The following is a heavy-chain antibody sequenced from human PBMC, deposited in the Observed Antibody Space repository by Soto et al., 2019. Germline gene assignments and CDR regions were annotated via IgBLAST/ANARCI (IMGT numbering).Heavy chain of an antibody. V-gene: IGHV1-46*01. J-gene: IGHJ4*02. CDR3: AREYVLMKHHDVSSGYYDN. CDR2: INPSGAST. D-gene: IGHD3-3*01. CDR1: GYSFTNNY. Sequence: QVQLVQSGAEEIKPGASVKISCKAYGYSFTNNYINWVRQAPGQGLEWVGLINPSGASTTYAQNYRGCATITGDRSTSTVYLDLISPGPEDTGVSYCAREYVLMKHHDVSSGYYDNWVQG.